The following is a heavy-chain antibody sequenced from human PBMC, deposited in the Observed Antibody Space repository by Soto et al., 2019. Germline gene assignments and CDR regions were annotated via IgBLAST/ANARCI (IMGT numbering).Heavy chain of an antibody. CDR1: GGTFSSHA. CDR3: ARSITMVRGVTHYYYYGMDV. V-gene: IGHV1-69*01. CDR2: IIPIFGTA. J-gene: IGHJ6*02. Sequence: QVQLVQSGAEVKKPGSSVKVSCKASGGTFSSHAISWVRQAPGQGLEWMGGIIPIFGTANYAQKFQGRVTITADESTSTAYMELSSLRSEDTAVYYCARSITMVRGVTHYYYYGMDVWGQGTTVTVSS. D-gene: IGHD3-10*01.